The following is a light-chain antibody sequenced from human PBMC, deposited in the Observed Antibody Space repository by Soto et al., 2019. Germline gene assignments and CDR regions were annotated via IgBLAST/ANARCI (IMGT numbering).Light chain of an antibody. CDR2: DVS. Sequence: QSALTQPASVSGSPGQSISISCTGTSSDFGDYNYVSWYQQHPGKAPELMIYDVSHRPSGVYSRFSGSKSGNTASLTISGLQAEYEADYFCASYTDITIVRFGGGTKLTVL. CDR1: SSDFGDYNY. V-gene: IGLV2-14*01. J-gene: IGLJ3*02. CDR3: ASYTDITIVR.